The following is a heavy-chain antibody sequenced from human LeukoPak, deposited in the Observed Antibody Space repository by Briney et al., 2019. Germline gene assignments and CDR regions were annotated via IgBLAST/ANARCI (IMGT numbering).Heavy chain of an antibody. CDR2: INWNGGST. D-gene: IGHD5-24*01. CDR1: GFTFDDYG. CDR3: AKDDGWVQYAN. J-gene: IGHJ4*02. Sequence: GGSLRLSCAASGFTFDDYGMSWVRQAPGKGLEWVSGINWNGGSTGYADSVKGRFTISRDNAKNSLYLQMNSLRAEDMAVYYCAKDDGWVQYANWGQGTLVTVSS. V-gene: IGHV3-20*04.